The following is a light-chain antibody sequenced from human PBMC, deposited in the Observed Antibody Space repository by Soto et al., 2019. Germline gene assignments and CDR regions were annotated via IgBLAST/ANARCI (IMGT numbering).Light chain of an antibody. J-gene: IGLJ1*01. CDR3: CSYARSSTYV. CDR2: EVT. Sequence: QSVLTQPASVSGSPGQSITISRTGTSSGVGSYNLVSWYQQHPGKAPKLMIYEVTKRPSGVSDRFSGSKSGNTASLTISGLQAEDEADYYCCSYARSSTYVFGTGTKVTVL. V-gene: IGLV2-23*02. CDR1: SSGVGSYNL.